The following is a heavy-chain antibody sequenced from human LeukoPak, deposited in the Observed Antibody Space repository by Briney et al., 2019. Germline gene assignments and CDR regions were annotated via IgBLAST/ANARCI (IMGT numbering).Heavy chain of an antibody. CDR1: GGTFSSYA. CDR2: IMSMFGTA. J-gene: IGHJ4*02. CDR3: ARGRGIPAIGLDY. V-gene: IGHV1-69*13. D-gene: IGHD5-18*01. Sequence: ASVKVSCKASGGTFSSYALTWVRQAPGQGLEWMGGIMSMFGTAKYAQKFQGRVTITADESTSTAYMELSSLRSEDTAVYYCARGRGIPAIGLDYWGQGTLVTVSS.